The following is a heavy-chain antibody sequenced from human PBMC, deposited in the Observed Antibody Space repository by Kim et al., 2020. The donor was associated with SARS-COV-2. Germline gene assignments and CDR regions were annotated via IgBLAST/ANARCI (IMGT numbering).Heavy chain of an antibody. V-gene: IGHV1-69*04. CDR1: GGTFSSYA. D-gene: IGHD3-10*01. CDR3: ARAYASGSHNYYYVMDV. Sequence: SVKVSCKASGGTFSSYAISWVRQAPGQGLEWMGRIIPILGIANYAQKFQGRVTVTADKSTSTAYMELSSLRSEDTAVYYCARAYASGSHNYYYVMDVWGQGTTVTVSS. J-gene: IGHJ6*02. CDR2: IIPILGIA.